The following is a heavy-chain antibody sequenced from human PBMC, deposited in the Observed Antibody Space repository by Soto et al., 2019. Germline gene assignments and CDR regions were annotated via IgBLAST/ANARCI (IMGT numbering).Heavy chain of an antibody. J-gene: IGHJ4*02. D-gene: IGHD2-15*01. V-gene: IGHV3-30*18. CDR3: AKGVVPDY. CDR1: GFTFISYG. Sequence: GGSLRLACAASGFTFISYGMHWVRQAPGKGLEWVAVISYDGSNKYYADSVKGRFTISRDNSKNTLYLQMNSLRAEDTAVYYCAKGVVPDYWGQGTLVTVSS. CDR2: ISYDGSNK.